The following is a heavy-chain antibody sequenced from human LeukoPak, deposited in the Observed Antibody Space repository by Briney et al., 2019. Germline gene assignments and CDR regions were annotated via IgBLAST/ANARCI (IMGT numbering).Heavy chain of an antibody. CDR3: ARDGPYDSSLLADKNDY. D-gene: IGHD3-22*01. CDR2: ISASGTTI. J-gene: IGHJ4*02. Sequence: PGGSLRLSCAASGFTFSSYSMNWVRQAPGEGLEWVSFISASGTTIYYADSVKGRFTISRDNAKNSLYLQMNSLRAEDTAVYYCARDGPYDSSLLADKNDYWGQGTLVTVSS. CDR1: GFTFSSYS. V-gene: IGHV3-48*04.